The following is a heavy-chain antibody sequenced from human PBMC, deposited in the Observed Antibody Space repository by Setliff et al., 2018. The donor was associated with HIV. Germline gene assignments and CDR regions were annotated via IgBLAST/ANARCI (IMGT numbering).Heavy chain of an antibody. J-gene: IGHJ4*02. D-gene: IGHD2-8*01. CDR2: IYHSGST. V-gene: IGHV4-38-2*02. CDR1: GYSISSGYY. Sequence: SETLSLTCAVSGYSISSGYYWGWIRQPPGKGLEWIGSIYHSGSTYYNPSLKSRVTISVDTSKNQFSLKLSSETAADTAVYYCARDGRMAREYYFDYWGQGTLVTVSS. CDR3: ARDGRMAREYYFDY.